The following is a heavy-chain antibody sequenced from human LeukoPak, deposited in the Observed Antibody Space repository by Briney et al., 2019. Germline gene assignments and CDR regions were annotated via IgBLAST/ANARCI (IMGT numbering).Heavy chain of an antibody. J-gene: IGHJ3*02. Sequence: PSETLSLTCTVSGGSISSSSYYWGWIRQPPGKGLEWIGSIYYSGSTYYNPSLKSRVTISVDTSKNQFSLKLSSVTAADTAVYYCARAKTLEPTPSNAFDIWGQGTMVTVSS. CDR2: IYYSGST. CDR3: ARAKTLEPTPSNAFDI. CDR1: GGSISSSSYY. V-gene: IGHV4-39*07. D-gene: IGHD1-1*01.